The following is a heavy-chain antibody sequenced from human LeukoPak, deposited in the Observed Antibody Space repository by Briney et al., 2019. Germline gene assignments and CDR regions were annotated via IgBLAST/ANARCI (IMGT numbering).Heavy chain of an antibody. J-gene: IGHJ5*02. D-gene: IGHD3-22*01. CDR2: ISGSGGST. V-gene: IGHV3-23*01. CDR1: GFTSNNYA. CDR3: AKYPHYSDSSGSEDP. Sequence: PGGSQRLSCAASGFTSNNYAMTWVRQAPGKGLEWVSGISGSGGSTYYADSVKGRFTISRDNSKNTLYLQMNSLRAEDTAVYYCAKYPHYSDSSGSEDPWGQGTLVTVSS.